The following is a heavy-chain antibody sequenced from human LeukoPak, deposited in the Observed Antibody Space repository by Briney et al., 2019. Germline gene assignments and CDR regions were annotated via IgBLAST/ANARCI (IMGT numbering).Heavy chain of an antibody. D-gene: IGHD3-10*01. CDR1: GFTVSSNY. Sequence: GGSLRLSCAASGFTVSSNYMSWVRQAPGKGLEGVSVIFSGGGTYYGDSVKGRFTISTDNSKDMLYLQMNSLSAEDTAVYYCARGLFGSGSYYNFFDFWAQGTLVTVSS. CDR2: IFSGGGT. CDR3: ARGLFGSGSYYNFFDF. V-gene: IGHV3-66*01. J-gene: IGHJ4*02.